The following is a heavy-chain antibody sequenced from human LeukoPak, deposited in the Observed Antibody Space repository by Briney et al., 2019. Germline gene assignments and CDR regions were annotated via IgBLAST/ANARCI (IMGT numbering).Heavy chain of an antibody. V-gene: IGHV4-39*07. CDR2: IDSGTT. CDR1: GGSISTSSYY. Sequence: SKTLSLTCTVSGGSISTSSYYLGWIRQPPGKGLEWIGTIDSGTTYYSPSLKSRVTMSVDTSKNQFSLKLSSVTAADTAVYYCARELAYYDFWSGPMNHYYYYMDVWGKGTTVTVSS. CDR3: ARELAYYDFWSGPMNHYYYYMDV. J-gene: IGHJ6*03. D-gene: IGHD3-3*01.